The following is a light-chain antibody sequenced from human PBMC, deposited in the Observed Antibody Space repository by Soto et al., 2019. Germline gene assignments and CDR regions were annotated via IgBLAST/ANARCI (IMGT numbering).Light chain of an antibody. J-gene: IGKJ3*01. CDR2: EAS. CDR1: QRFGNY. V-gene: IGKV1-39*01. Sequence: DIQMPQAPSSLSAPVENRVTITCRAAQRFGNYLNWTQQNPWKAPKLLIYEASTLQSGDPARFSGSGSGTDFTLTISSLQPEDVATYYCQQSYSTPPTLGRGTKVDIK. CDR3: QQSYSTPPT.